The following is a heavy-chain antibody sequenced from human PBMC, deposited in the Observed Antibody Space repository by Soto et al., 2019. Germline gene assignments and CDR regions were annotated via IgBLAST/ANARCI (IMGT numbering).Heavy chain of an antibody. V-gene: IGHV3-23*01. CDR3: AKDRGSSSWYGSLFDY. J-gene: IGHJ4*02. CDR2: ISGSGGST. CDR1: GFTFSSYA. D-gene: IGHD6-13*01. Sequence: GGSLRLSCAASGFTFSSYAMSWVRQAPGKGLEWVSAISGSGGSTYYADSVKGRFTISRDNSKNTLYLQMNSLRAEDTAVYYCAKDRGSSSWYGSLFDYWGQGTLVTVSS.